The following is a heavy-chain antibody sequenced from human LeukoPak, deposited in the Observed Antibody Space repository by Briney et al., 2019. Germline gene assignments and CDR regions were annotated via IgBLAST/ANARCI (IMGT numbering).Heavy chain of an antibody. Sequence: GGSLRLSCAVSGFTFSTYAMNWIRQAPGKGLEWVSSINASGTYIYYADLVEGRFTISRDNAKNSLYLQMNSLRAEDTAVYYCARDEAGTLLFDYWGQGTLVTVSS. V-gene: IGHV3-21*06. CDR3: ARDEAGTLLFDY. CDR2: INASGTYI. D-gene: IGHD6-25*01. J-gene: IGHJ4*02. CDR1: GFTFSTYA.